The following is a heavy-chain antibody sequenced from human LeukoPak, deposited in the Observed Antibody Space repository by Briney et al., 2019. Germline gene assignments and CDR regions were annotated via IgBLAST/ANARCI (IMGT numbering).Heavy chain of an antibody. V-gene: IGHV3-23*01. CDR1: GLTLSNYG. D-gene: IGHD3-10*01. Sequence: GGSLRLSCAVSGLTLSNYGMSWVRQAPGKGLEWVAGISGSGGSTNYADSVKGRFTISRDNSKNTLYLQMNSLRAEDTAVYYCAKEYGSGSYYPYYWGQGTLVTVSS. CDR2: ISGSGGST. CDR3: AKEYGSGSYYPYY. J-gene: IGHJ4*02.